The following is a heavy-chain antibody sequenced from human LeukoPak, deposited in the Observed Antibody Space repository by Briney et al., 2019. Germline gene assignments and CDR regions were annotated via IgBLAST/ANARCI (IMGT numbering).Heavy chain of an antibody. D-gene: IGHD3-22*01. CDR1: GFTFSSYA. Sequence: GGSLRLSCAASGFTFSSYAMSWVRQAPGRGLEGVSVIVGGVGSTYYADSVKGRFTISRDNSKNTLYLQMNSLRAEDTAVYYCAKDAPDYYDSSGYYLSDWFDPWGQGTLVTVSS. J-gene: IGHJ5*02. CDR3: AKDAPDYYDSSGYYLSDWFDP. V-gene: IGHV3-23*01. CDR2: IVGGVGST.